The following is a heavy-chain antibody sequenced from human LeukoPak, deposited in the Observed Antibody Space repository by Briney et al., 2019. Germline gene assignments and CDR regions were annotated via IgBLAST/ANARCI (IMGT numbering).Heavy chain of an antibody. CDR1: GGSISSGSYY. J-gene: IGHJ4*02. Sequence: SETLSLTCTVSGGSISSGSYYWSWIRQPAGKGLEWIGRIYTSGSTNYNPSPKSRVTISVDTSKNQFPLKLSSVTAADTAVYYCGGQTNQEWGQGTLVTVSS. V-gene: IGHV4-61*02. D-gene: IGHD1-14*01. CDR2: IYTSGST. CDR3: GGQTNQE.